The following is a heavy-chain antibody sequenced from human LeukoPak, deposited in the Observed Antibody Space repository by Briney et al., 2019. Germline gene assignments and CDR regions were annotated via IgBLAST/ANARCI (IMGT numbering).Heavy chain of an antibody. D-gene: IGHD2-15*01. CDR1: GGSISSSSYC. Sequence: PSETLSLTCTVSGGSISSSSYCWGWIRQPPGKGLEWIGNIFYSGNTYYNPSLKSRVTISVDTSKNQFSLKLSSVTAANTAVYYCARRKEYCSGGSCYEYYFDYWGQGTLVTVSS. CDR3: ARRKEYCSGGSCYEYYFDY. V-gene: IGHV4-39*07. J-gene: IGHJ4*02. CDR2: IFYSGNT.